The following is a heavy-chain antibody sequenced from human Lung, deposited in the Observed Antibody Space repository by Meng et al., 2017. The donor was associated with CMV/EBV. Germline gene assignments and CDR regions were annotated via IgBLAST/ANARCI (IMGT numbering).Heavy chain of an antibody. D-gene: IGHD3-9*01. J-gene: IGHJ5*02. CDR3: AHLGTHYDFFTGYWPNRFDP. CDR1: GFSLTTKGVG. Sequence: SGXXLVXPPQTLTLTCTFSGFSLTTKGVGVGWIRQPPGKALEWLAHIYWNDDKRYNPSLRSRLTIAKDTPRNQVVLIMTNLDPVDTATYYCAHLGTHYDFFTGYWPNRFDPWXQGTXVTVSS. V-gene: IGHV2-5*01. CDR2: IYWNDDK.